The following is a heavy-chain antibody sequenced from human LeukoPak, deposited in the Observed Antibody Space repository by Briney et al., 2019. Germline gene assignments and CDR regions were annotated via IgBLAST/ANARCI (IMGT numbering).Heavy chain of an antibody. CDR3: ARDVTVRGSPYRRYFDF. CDR2: LYDAANT. CDR1: GGSITSSNYY. V-gene: IGHV4-39*07. D-gene: IGHD3-10*01. Sequence: SETLSLTCTVSGGSITSSNYYRAWIRQPPGKGLEWIGSLYDAANTYYIPSLKSRVAISVDTAKKQVSLRLTSLTAADTAVYYCARDVTVRGSPYRRYFDFWGQGSLVAVSS. J-gene: IGHJ4*02.